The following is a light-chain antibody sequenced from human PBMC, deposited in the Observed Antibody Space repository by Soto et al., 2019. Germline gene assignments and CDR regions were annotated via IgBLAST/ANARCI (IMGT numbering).Light chain of an antibody. CDR2: GAS. V-gene: IGKV3-20*01. J-gene: IGKJ2*01. CDR3: QQYNSYST. Sequence: EIVLTQSPGTLSLSPGERATLSCRASQSASSSYLAWYQQKPGQAPRLLIYGASTRATGIPDRFSGSGSGTDFTLTISGLEPDDFATYYCQQYNSYSTFGQGTKVDIK. CDR1: QSASSSY.